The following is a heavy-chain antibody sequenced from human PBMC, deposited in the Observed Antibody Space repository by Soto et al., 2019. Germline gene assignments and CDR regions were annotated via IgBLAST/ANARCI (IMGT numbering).Heavy chain of an antibody. CDR1: GGSVRRRNYY. V-gene: IGHV4-31*03. CDR2: ISNSGRT. CDR3: AKNSEATIRVGYDY. Sequence: SETLSLTCTVSGGSVRRRNYYWSWIRQFPGKGLEWIGYISNSGRTHYNPSLMSRITILVDTPKNQFFLEFRSVTAADTALYYCAKNSEATIRVGYDYWGQGTRVTVSS. J-gene: IGHJ4*02. D-gene: IGHD5-12*01.